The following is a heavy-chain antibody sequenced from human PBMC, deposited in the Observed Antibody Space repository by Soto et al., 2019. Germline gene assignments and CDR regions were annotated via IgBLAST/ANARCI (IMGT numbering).Heavy chain of an antibody. CDR1: GYTFTSYG. D-gene: IGHD6-6*01. Sequence: ASVKVSCKASGYTFTSYGISWVRQAPGQGLEWMGWISAYNGNTNYAQKLQGRVTMTTDTSTSTAYMELRSLRSDDTAVYYCAREGFEYSSSKSHLYYYYGVEVCGQGTTVTVSS. CDR2: ISAYNGNT. CDR3: AREGFEYSSSKSHLYYYYGVEV. V-gene: IGHV1-18*01. J-gene: IGHJ6*02.